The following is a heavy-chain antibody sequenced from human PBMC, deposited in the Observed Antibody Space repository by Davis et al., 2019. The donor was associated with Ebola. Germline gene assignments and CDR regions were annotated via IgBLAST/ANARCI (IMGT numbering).Heavy chain of an antibody. CDR3: AKDRSMVRGVSFDY. J-gene: IGHJ4*02. V-gene: IGHV3-23*01. CDR2: ISYSGDNT. Sequence: PGGSLRLSCAASGFPFSSYAMSWVRQAPGKGLKWVSAISYSGDNTFYADSVKGRFTISRDNSKSTLYLQMNSLRAEDTAIYYCAKDRSMVRGVSFDYWGQGTLVTVSS. CDR1: GFPFSSYA. D-gene: IGHD3-10*01.